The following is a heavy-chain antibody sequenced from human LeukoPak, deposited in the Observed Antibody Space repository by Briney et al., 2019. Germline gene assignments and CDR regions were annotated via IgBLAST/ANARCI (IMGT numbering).Heavy chain of an antibody. CDR3: AGLRYFDWLPDY. D-gene: IGHD3-9*01. CDR2: IYYSGST. V-gene: IGHV4-59*08. J-gene: IGHJ4*02. CDR1: VGSISSYY. Sequence: SETLSLTCPVSVGSISSYYWSWIRQPPGKGLEWIGYIYYSGSTNYNPSLKSRVTISVDTSKNQFSLKLSAVTAADTAVYYCAGLRYFDWLPDYWGQGTLVTVSS.